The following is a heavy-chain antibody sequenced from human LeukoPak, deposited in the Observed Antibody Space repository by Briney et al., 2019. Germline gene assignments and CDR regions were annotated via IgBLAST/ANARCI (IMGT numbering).Heavy chain of an antibody. Sequence: SQTLSLTCAISGDSVSSNSAAWNWIRQSPSRGLEWLGRTYYRSKWYNNYAVSVKSRITINPDTSKNQFSLQLNSVTPEDTAMYYCARVLLWFGECLDYWGQGTLVTVSS. J-gene: IGHJ4*02. CDR1: GDSVSSNSAA. CDR2: TYYRSKWYN. CDR3: ARVLLWFGECLDY. D-gene: IGHD3-10*01. V-gene: IGHV6-1*01.